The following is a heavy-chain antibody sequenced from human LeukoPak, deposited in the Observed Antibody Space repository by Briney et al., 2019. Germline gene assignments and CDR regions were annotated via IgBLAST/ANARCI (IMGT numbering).Heavy chain of an antibody. CDR2: MNPNSGNT. CDR3: ARERSEHSSSSGPIGVDY. D-gene: IGHD6-6*01. J-gene: IGHJ4*02. CDR1: GYTFTSYD. Sequence: ASVKVSCKASGYTFTSYDINWVRQATGQGLEWMGWMNPNSGNTGYAQKFQGRVTMTRNTSISTAYMELSSLRSEDTAVYYCARERSEHSSSSGPIGVDYWGQGTLVTVSS. V-gene: IGHV1-8*01.